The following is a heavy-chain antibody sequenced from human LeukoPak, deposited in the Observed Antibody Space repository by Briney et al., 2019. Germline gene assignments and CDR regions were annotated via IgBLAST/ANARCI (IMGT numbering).Heavy chain of an antibody. J-gene: IGHJ6*02. CDR3: ARGKVVVAATEAYYYYGMDV. CDR2: MNPNSGST. V-gene: IGHV1-8*01. Sequence: ASVKVSCKASGYSFAISDINWVRQATGQGLEWMGWMNPNSGSTGYAQKFQGRVTMTRSTSISTAYMELSSLRSEDTAVYYCARGKVVVAATEAYYYYGMDVWGQGTTVTVSS. CDR1: GYSFAISD. D-gene: IGHD2-15*01.